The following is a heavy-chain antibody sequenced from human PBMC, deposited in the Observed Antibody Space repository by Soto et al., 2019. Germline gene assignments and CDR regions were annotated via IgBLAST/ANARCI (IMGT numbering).Heavy chain of an antibody. V-gene: IGHV3-7*01. D-gene: IGHD3-16*01. CDR2: IKEDGIEI. Sequence: PGGSLRLSCAVSGFNVMSYLMSWVRKAPGKGLEWVASIKEDGIEIYYLHSVRGRFSISRDSAGNALHLTMNYLSAEDTGVYFCARDIGFDYVNWGQGTMVTVSS. J-gene: IGHJ4*02. CDR1: GFNVMSYL. CDR3: ARDIGFDYVN.